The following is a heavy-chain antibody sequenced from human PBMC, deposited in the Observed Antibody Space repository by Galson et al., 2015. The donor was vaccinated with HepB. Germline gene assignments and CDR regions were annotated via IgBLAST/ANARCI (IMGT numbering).Heavy chain of an antibody. J-gene: IGHJ3*01. Sequence: ETLSLTCAVSGYSISSSNWWGWIRQPPGKGLEWIGYIYYSGSTYYNPSLKSRVTISVDTSKNQFSLMLRSVTAADTAVYYCARLGKAGGAFDFWGQGTVVTVSS. V-gene: IGHV4-28*01. D-gene: IGHD3-10*01. CDR3: ARLGKAGGAFDF. CDR1: GYSISSSNW. CDR2: IYYSGST.